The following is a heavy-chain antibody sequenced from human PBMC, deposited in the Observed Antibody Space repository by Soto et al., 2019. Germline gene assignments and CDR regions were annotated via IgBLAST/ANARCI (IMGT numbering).Heavy chain of an antibody. V-gene: IGHV4-59*01. J-gene: IGHJ6*02. D-gene: IGHD3-3*01. CDR3: ARSARFLEWLLYLADAGYYGMDV. CDR1: GGSISSYY. Sequence: SETLSLTCTVSGGSISSYYWSWIRQPPGKGLEWIGYIYYSGSTNYNPSLKSRVTISVDTSKNQFSLKLSSVTAADTAVYYCARSARFLEWLLYLADAGYYGMDVWGQGTTVTVSS. CDR2: IYYSGST.